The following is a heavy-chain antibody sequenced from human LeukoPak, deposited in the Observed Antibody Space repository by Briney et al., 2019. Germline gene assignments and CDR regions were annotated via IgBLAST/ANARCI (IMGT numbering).Heavy chain of an antibody. CDR1: GYSISSGYY. CDR2: IYHSGST. D-gene: IGHD4-11*01. J-gene: IGHJ4*02. Sequence: PSETLSLTCAVSGYSISSGYYWGWIRQPPGKGLEWIGSIYHSGSTYYNPSLKSRVTISVDTSKNQFSLKLSSVTAAHTAVYYCARHVYSNYYFDYWGQGTLVTVSS. CDR3: ARHVYSNYYFDY. V-gene: IGHV4-38-2*01.